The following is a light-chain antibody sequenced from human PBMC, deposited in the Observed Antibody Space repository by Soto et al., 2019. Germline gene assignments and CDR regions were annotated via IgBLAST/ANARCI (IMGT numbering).Light chain of an antibody. CDR2: EVS. CDR3: SSYTSSNTLV. J-gene: IGLJ2*01. V-gene: IGLV2-14*01. Sequence: QSALTQPASVSRTPGQSITISCTGTSSDVGAYNYVSWYQQHPGKAPKLMIFEVSDRPSGVSNRFSGSKSGNTASLTISGLQAEDEADYYCSSYTSSNTLVFGGGTKLTVL. CDR1: SSDVGAYNY.